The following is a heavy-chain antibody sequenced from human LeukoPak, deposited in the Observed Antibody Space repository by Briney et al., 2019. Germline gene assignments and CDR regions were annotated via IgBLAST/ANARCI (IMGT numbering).Heavy chain of an antibody. J-gene: IGHJ4*02. V-gene: IGHV4-39*07. CDR3: AREGYSYGSYVDY. CDR2: FYYSGST. D-gene: IGHD5-18*01. Sequence: SETLSLTCTVSGGSISTSTYYWGWVRQPPGKGLEWIGSFYYSGSTFYNPSLKSRVTVSVDTSKNQFSLKLSSVTAADTAVYYCAREGYSYGSYVDYWGQGTLVTVSS. CDR1: GGSISTSTYY.